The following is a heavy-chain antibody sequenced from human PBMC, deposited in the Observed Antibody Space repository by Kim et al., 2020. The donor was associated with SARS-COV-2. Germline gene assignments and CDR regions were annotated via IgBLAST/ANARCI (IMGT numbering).Heavy chain of an antibody. Sequence: YADSVKGRFTISRDDAKNTMYLQMNSLRAEDTAVYYCARAGYSISWSTFDYWGQGRLVTVSS. J-gene: IGHJ4*02. D-gene: IGHD6-13*01. V-gene: IGHV3-74*01. CDR3: ARAGYSISWSTFDY.